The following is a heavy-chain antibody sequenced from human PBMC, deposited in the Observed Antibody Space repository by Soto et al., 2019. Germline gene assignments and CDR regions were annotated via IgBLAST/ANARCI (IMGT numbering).Heavy chain of an antibody. CDR1: GGSISSYY. V-gene: IGHV4-59*01. J-gene: IGHJ4*02. CDR2: IYYSGST. Sequence: QVQLQESGPGLVKPSETLTLTCTVSGGSISSYYWSWIRQPPVKGLEWIGYIYYSGSTNYNPSHKSRGTTSVDPAKNQFSLKLSSVTAADTAIYYCARLYHHDIRGHYPFAYWGQGSLVTVSS. D-gene: IGHD3-22*01. CDR3: ARLYHHDIRGHYPFAY.